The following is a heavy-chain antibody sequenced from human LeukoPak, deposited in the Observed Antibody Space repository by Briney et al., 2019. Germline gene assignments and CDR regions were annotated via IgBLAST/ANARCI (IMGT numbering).Heavy chain of an antibody. V-gene: IGHV3-48*02. J-gene: IGHJ4*02. CDR3: AREHSSSGWGYFDY. CDR2: ISSSTRRI. Sequence: PGGSLRLSCAASGFNFSSYSLNWVRQAPGKGLEWVSYISSSTRRIYYADSVKGRFTISRDNAKNSLYLQMNSLRDEDTAVYYCAREHSSSGWGYFDYWGQGALVTVSS. D-gene: IGHD6-25*01. CDR1: GFNFSSYS.